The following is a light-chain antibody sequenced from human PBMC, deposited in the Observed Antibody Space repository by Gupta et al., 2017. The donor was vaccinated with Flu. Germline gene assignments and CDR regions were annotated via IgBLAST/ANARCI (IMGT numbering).Light chain of an antibody. V-gene: IGLV1-44*01. CDR2: NDN. Sequence: QSLLPQPPSSSGPPGQRVTISRSGSNSNIGRNTLSWYHQLPGAAPKLIIQNDNERPAGVPVRFSGSKAGTSASLTTSGLQAEDEGDFYCATWDDSRNGQVFGGGTRLTVL. CDR1: NSNIGRNT. J-gene: IGLJ3*02. CDR3: ATWDDSRNGQV.